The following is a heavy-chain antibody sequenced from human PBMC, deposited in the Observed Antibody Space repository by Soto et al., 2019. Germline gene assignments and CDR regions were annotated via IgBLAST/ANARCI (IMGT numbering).Heavy chain of an antibody. Sequence: SETLSLTCTVSGGSISSGGYYWSWIRQHPGKGLEWIGYIYYSGSTYYNPSLKSRVTISVDTSKNQFSLKLSSVTAADTAVYYCARNHENEYSNSFDYWGQGTLVTVSS. V-gene: IGHV4-31*03. J-gene: IGHJ4*02. D-gene: IGHD6-13*01. CDR1: GGSISSGGYY. CDR3: ARNHENEYSNSFDY. CDR2: IYYSGST.